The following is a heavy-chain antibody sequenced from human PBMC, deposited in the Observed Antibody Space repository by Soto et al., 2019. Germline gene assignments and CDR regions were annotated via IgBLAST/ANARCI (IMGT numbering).Heavy chain of an antibody. CDR1: GLTFSRYA. J-gene: IGHJ4*02. CDR3: EAELGNTGYDGHDF. Sequence: QVQLVESGGGVVQPGRSLRLSCAASGLTFSRYAMHWVRQAPGKGLEWVAVIIYDGSNKHYADSVQGRFTISRDNSKNTLYLQMNSLRSEDTAVYYCEAELGNTGYDGHDFWGQGTLVTVSS. CDR2: IIYDGSNK. D-gene: IGHD5-12*01. V-gene: IGHV3-30*04.